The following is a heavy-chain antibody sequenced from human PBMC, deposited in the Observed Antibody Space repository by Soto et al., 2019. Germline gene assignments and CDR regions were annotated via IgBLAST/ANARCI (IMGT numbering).Heavy chain of an antibody. CDR2: LYYRGAT. CDR1: GGSIGNTNYH. CDR3: FGVLAATLDY. Sequence: SETLALTCSVSGGSIGNTNYHWGWIRQPPVKGLEWIGTLYYRGATDYNPSLKSRVTISVDTSKNQLSLNLSSVTAADTAVYYCFGVLAATLDYWGQGTLVTVSS. D-gene: IGHD2-21*02. J-gene: IGHJ4*01. V-gene: IGHV4-39*01.